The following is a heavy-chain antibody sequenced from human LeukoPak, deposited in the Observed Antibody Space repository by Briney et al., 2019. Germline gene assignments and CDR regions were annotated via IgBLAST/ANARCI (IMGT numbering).Heavy chain of an antibody. Sequence: PSETLSLTCGVSGGSINGDHWWSWVRQSPGKGLEWIGEIYHSGRTNYSPSLKSRLTMSVDKSKNEVSLKLTSVTAADTAVYYCARDRDRGILAAGWFEPWGQGTLVTVSS. J-gene: IGHJ5*02. CDR2: IYHSGRT. D-gene: IGHD6-13*01. V-gene: IGHV4-4*02. CDR1: GGSINGDHW. CDR3: ARDRDRGILAAGWFEP.